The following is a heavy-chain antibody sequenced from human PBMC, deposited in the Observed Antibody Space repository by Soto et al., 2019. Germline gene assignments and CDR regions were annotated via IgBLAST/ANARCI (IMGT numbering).Heavy chain of an antibody. V-gene: IGHV1-69*13. CDR2: IIPIFGTA. D-gene: IGHD6-6*01. CDR3: ARGSSSAAYNWFDP. Sequence: SVKVSCTASGGTFSSYAISWVRQAPGQGLEWMGGIIPIFGTANYAQKFQGRVTITADESTSTAYMELSSLRSEDTAVYYCARGSSSAAYNWFDPWGQGTLVTVSS. CDR1: GGTFSSYA. J-gene: IGHJ5*02.